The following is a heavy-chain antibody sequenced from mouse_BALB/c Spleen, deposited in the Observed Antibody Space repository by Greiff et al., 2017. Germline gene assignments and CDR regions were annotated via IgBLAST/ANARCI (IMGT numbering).Heavy chain of an antibody. D-gene: IGHD3-1*01. CDR3: ARRSGYVGYAMDY. Sequence: EVQLVESGGGLVKPGGSLKLSCAASGFTFSSYAMYWVRQTPEKRLEWVATISDGGSYTYYPDSVKGRFTISRDNAKNNLYLQMSSLKSEDTAMYYCARRSGYVGYAMDYWGQGTSVTVSS. J-gene: IGHJ4*01. V-gene: IGHV5-4*02. CDR2: ISDGGSYT. CDR1: GFTFSSYA.